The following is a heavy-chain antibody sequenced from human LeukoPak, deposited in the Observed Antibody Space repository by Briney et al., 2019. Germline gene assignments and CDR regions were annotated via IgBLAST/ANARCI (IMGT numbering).Heavy chain of an antibody. Sequence: GGSLRLSCAASGFTFSSDAMSWVRQAPGKGLEWVSGISGSGGSAYYADSVKGRFTISRDNSKNTLYLQMNSLRAEDTAVYYCAKGRGSTIPSGGNFDYWGQGTLVTVSS. CDR2: ISGSGGSA. CDR3: AKGRGSTIPSGGNFDY. CDR1: GFTFSSDA. V-gene: IGHV3-23*01. D-gene: IGHD2/OR15-2a*01. J-gene: IGHJ4*02.